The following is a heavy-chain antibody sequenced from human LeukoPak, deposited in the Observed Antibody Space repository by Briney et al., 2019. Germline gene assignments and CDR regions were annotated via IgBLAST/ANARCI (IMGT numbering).Heavy chain of an antibody. V-gene: IGHV3-21*01. Sequence: GWALRLSCAASGFTFSSYSMNWVRQAAGKELEWVSSISSSSRYIYYADSVKGRFTISRDNAKNSLYLQGNSLRAEDTAVYYCARDSSPDDDYYAMDVWGQGTTVTASS. CDR3: ARDSSPDDDYYAMDV. J-gene: IGHJ6*02. CDR2: ISSSSRYI. CDR1: GFTFSSYS. D-gene: IGHD6-19*01.